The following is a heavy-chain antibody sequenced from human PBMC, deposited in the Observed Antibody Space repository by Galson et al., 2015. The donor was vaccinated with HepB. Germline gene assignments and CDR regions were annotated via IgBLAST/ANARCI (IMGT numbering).Heavy chain of an antibody. CDR2: ISSSGGSR. J-gene: IGHJ6*03. CDR1: GFTFSDYY. D-gene: IGHD2-21*01. V-gene: IGHV3-11*01. Sequence: SLRLSCAAAGFTFSDYYMSWIRQAPGKGLEWVSYISSSGGSRYADSVKGRFTISRDNARNSLYLQMSSLKAADTAVYYCARAACGGDCYGDYIDVWGNGTSVTVSS. CDR3: ARAACGGDCYGDYIDV.